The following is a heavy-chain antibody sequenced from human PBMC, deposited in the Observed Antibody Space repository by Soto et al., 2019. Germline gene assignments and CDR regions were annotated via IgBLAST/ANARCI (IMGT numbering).Heavy chain of an antibody. J-gene: IGHJ6*02. D-gene: IGHD2-15*01. CDR2: IFSNDEK. CDR1: GFSLSNARMG. V-gene: IGHV2-26*01. CDR3: ARMRCDIEGYGMDV. Sequence: GSGPTLVNPTQTLTLTCTFSGFSLSNARMGVSWIRQPPGKALEWLAHIFSNDEKSYSTSLKSRLTISKDTSKNQVVLTMTNMDPVDTATYHCARMRCDIEGYGMDVWGQGTTVTVSS.